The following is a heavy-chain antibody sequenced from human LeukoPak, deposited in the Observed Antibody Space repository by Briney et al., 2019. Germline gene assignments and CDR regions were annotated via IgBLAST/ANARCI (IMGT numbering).Heavy chain of an antibody. D-gene: IGHD3/OR15-3a*01. CDR2: ISGSGDST. Sequence: GGSLRLSCAASGFTFSSCAMSWVRQAPGEGLEWDSAISGSGDSTKYADSVKGRFTISRDISKNTLYLQMNSLRHEDTAVYHCAKFIGDFWTGYDYWGQGTLVTVSP. V-gene: IGHV3-23*01. CDR1: GFTFSSCA. CDR3: AKFIGDFWTGYDY. J-gene: IGHJ4*02.